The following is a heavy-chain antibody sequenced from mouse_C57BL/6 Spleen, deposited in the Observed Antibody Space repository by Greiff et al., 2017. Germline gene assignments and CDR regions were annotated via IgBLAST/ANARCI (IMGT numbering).Heavy chain of an antibody. Sequence: QVQLQQSGPELVKPGASVKISCKASGYAFSSSWMNWVKQRPGTGLEWIGRIYPGDGDTNYNGKFKGKATLTADKSSSTAYMQLSSLTSEDSAVYFCARQPFAYWGQGTLVTVSA. CDR2: IYPGDGDT. CDR1: GYAFSSSW. D-gene: IGHD6-1*01. J-gene: IGHJ3*01. V-gene: IGHV1-82*01. CDR3: ARQPFAY.